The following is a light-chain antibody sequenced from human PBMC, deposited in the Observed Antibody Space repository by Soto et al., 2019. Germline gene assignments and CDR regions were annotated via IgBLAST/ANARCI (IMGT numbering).Light chain of an antibody. V-gene: IGKV3-20*01. CDR1: QSVSSSY. J-gene: IGKJ2*01. Sequence: EIVLTQSPGTLSLSPGERATLSCRASQSVSSSYVAWYRQKHGQAPRLLIYGASSRATDILDRFGGSASGADFPLTIIRLEPEAFVVYCCQQYARSAAYTFGQGNKREIK. CDR3: QQYARSAAYT. CDR2: GAS.